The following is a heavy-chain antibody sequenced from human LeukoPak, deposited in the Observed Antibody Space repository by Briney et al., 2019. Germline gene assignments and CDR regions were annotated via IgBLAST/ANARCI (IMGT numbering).Heavy chain of an antibody. CDR2: INPNSGGT. V-gene: IGHV1-2*02. CDR1: GHTFTGYY. Sequence: ASVKVSCKASGHTFTGYYMHWVRQAPGQGLEWMGWINPNSGGTNYAQKFQGRVTMTRDTSISTAYMELSRLRSDDTAVYYCARDRTKYCRSTSCPLDYWGQGTLVTVSS. CDR3: ARDRTKYCRSTSCPLDY. J-gene: IGHJ4*02. D-gene: IGHD2-2*01.